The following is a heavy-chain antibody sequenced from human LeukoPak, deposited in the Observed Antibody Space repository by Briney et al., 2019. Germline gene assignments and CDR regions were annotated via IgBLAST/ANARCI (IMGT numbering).Heavy chain of an antibody. J-gene: IGHJ4*02. Sequence: PSETLSLTCTVSGGSISSGGYYWSWIRQHPGKGLEWIGYIYYSGSTYYNPSLKSRVTISVDTSKNQFSLKLSSVTAADTAVYYCARVSDDFWSGHFDYWGQGTLVTVSS. CDR2: IYYSGST. V-gene: IGHV4-31*03. CDR3: ARVSDDFWSGHFDY. D-gene: IGHD3-3*01. CDR1: GGSISSGGYY.